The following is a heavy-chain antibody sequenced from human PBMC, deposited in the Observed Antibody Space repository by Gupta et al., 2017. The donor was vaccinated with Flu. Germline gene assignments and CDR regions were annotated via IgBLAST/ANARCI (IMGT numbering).Heavy chain of an antibody. CDR2: IAGNSGSI. CDR3: VAGEDFDS. V-gene: IGHV3-9*01. Sequence: SGFRFEDYGMYWVRQVPGKGLEWVAGIAGNSGSIGYADSVRGRFTISRDNAKNTLFLQLNSLTTEDTALYYGVAGEDFDSWGKGTMVTVSS. J-gene: IGHJ3*01. CDR1: GFRFEDYG. D-gene: IGHD2-21*01.